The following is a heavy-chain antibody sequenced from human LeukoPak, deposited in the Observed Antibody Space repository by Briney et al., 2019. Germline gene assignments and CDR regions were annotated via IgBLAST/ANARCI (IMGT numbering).Heavy chain of an antibody. CDR1: GFTFSFYS. V-gene: IGHV3-21*01. D-gene: IGHD1-26*01. Sequence: PGGSLRLSCAASGFTFSFYSMNWVRQAPGKGLEWVSSMSVSSGLIYYADSVKGRFTVSRDNAKNSLYLQMNSLRAEDTAVYYCAREFRGSASGAGYWGQGTLVTVSS. J-gene: IGHJ4*02. CDR3: AREFRGSASGAGY. CDR2: MSVSSGLI.